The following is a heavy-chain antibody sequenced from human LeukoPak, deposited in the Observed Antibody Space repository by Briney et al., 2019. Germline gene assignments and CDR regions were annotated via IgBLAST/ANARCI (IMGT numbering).Heavy chain of an antibody. V-gene: IGHV3-23*01. CDR1: GFTFSTYG. D-gene: IGHD3-9*01. Sequence: PGGSLRLSCVASGFTFSTYGMSWVRQAPGKGREWVSAISGSGGSTYYADSVKGRFTISRDNSKNTLYLQMNSLRAEDTAVYYCAKDGGEYYDILTGYYPRLYYMDVWGKGTTVTISS. CDR2: ISGSGGST. J-gene: IGHJ6*03. CDR3: AKDGGEYYDILTGYYPRLYYMDV.